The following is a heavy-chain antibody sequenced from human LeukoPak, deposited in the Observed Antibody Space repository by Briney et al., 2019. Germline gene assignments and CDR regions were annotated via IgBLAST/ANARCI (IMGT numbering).Heavy chain of an antibody. CDR2: ISGSGGST. J-gene: IGHJ4*02. CDR3: AKTVAYYGSGSYYAPFDY. D-gene: IGHD3-10*01. CDR1: GFTFSSYA. Sequence: PGGSLRLSCAASGFTFSSYAMSWVRQAPGKGLEWVSAISGSGGSTYYADSVKGRFTISRDNSKNTLYLQMNSLRAEDTAVYYCAKTVAYYGSGSYYAPFDYWGQGTLVTVSS. V-gene: IGHV3-23*01.